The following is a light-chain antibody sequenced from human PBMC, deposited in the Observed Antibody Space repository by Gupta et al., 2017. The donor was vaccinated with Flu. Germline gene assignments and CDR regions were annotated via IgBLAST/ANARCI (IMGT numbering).Light chain of an antibody. Sequence: QSALTQPASVSGSPGQSITISCTGTSSDVGRSAYVSWYQQHPDKAPKLIIYDVTNRSSGVSSRFSGSKSGNTASLTISGLQAEDETDYYCSSYTSGSTFYVFGTGTKVTVL. J-gene: IGLJ1*01. CDR2: DVT. CDR1: SSDVGRSAY. CDR3: SSYTSGSTFYV. V-gene: IGLV2-14*01.